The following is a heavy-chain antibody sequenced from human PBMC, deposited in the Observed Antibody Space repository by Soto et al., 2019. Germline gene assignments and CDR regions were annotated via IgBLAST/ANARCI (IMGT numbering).Heavy chain of an antibody. V-gene: IGHV3-7*03. CDR2: IKQDGSAK. J-gene: IGHJ4*02. CDR1: GFTFGSSW. D-gene: IGHD3-9*01. Sequence: PGGSLRLSCAASGFTFGSSWMTWVRQAPGKGLEWVANIKQDGSAKYYVDSVKGRFTISRDNAKNSLYLQMNSLRAEDTAVYYCSRDDSDWFFNWGRGTLVTVSS. CDR3: SRDDSDWFFN.